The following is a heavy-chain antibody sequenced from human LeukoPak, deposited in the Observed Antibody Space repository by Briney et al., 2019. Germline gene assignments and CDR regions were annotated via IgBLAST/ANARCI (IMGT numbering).Heavy chain of an antibody. J-gene: IGHJ4*02. Sequence: ASVTVSCKASGYTFTGYYMHWVRQAPGQGLEWMGWINPNSGGTNYAQKFQGRVTMTRDTSISTAYMELSRLRSDDTAVYYCARDNDDSSGWLEYYFDYWGQGTLVTVSS. V-gene: IGHV1-2*02. D-gene: IGHD3-22*01. CDR3: ARDNDDSSGWLEYYFDY. CDR1: GYTFTGYY. CDR2: INPNSGGT.